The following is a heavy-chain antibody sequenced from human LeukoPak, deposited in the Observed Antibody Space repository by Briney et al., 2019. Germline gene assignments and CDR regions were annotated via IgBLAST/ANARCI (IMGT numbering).Heavy chain of an antibody. D-gene: IGHD1-1*01. J-gene: IGHJ4*02. CDR1: GGSISSGNW. Sequence: SETVSLTCAVSGGSISSGNWWSWVRQPPGKGLEWIGEIYHSGSTNYNPFLKSRVTISVDKSKNQFSLKLTSVTAADTAVYYCARIGNYYFDYWGQGTLDTVSS. CDR3: ARIGNYYFDY. V-gene: IGHV4-4*02. CDR2: IYHSGST.